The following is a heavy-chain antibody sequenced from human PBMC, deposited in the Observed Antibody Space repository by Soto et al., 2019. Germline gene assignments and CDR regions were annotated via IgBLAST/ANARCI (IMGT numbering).Heavy chain of an antibody. CDR1: GFSLSTSGVG. CDR2: IYWNDDK. CDR3: AHRRHDSRWGGLLDFDY. V-gene: IGHV2-5*01. J-gene: IGHJ4*02. Sequence: QITLKESGPTLVKPTQTLTLTCTFSGFSLSTSGVGVGWIRQPPGKALEWLALIYWNDDKRYSPSLKSRLTITKDTAKNQGVLTMTNMDPVDTATYYCAHRRHDSRWGGLLDFDYWGQGTLVTVSS. D-gene: IGHD3-16*01.